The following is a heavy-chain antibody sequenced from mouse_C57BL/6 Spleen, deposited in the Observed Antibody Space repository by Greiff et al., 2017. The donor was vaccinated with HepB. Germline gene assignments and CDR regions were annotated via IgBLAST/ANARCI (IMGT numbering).Heavy chain of an antibody. CDR3: ARKGYGRSPYFDY. Sequence: QVQLQQSGPELVKPGASVKISCKASGYTFTDYYINWVKQRPGQGLEWIGWIFPGSGSTYYNEKFKGKATLTVDKSSSTAYMLLSSLTSEDSAVYVCARKGYGRSPYFDYWGQGTTLTVSS. V-gene: IGHV1-75*01. CDR2: IFPGSGST. J-gene: IGHJ2*01. CDR1: GYTFTDYY. D-gene: IGHD1-1*01.